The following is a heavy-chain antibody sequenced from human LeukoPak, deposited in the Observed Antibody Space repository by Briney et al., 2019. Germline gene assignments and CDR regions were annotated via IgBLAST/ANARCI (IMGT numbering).Heavy chain of an antibody. CDR1: GCTFTGYY. CDR2: IHPNSGDT. CDR3: TREDY. V-gene: IGHV1-2*02. J-gene: IGHJ4*02. Sequence: ASVKVSCKTSGCTFTGYYLHWVRQAPGQGLEWMGWIHPNSGDTHYAQKFQGRVTMTRDTSISTAYMELTRLTSDDTSIYYCTREDYWGQGTLVTVSS.